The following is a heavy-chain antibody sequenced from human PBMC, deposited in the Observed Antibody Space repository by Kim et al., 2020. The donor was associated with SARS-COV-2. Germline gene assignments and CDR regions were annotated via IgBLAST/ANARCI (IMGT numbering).Heavy chain of an antibody. J-gene: IGHJ3*02. D-gene: IGHD3-16*01. CDR1: GYTFTSYA. Sequence: ASVKVSCKASGYTFTSYAMNWVRQAPGQGLEWMGWINTNTGNPTYAQGFTGRFVFSLDTSVSTAYLQISSLKAEDTAVYYCARDRADLLRLGAGAFDIWGQGTMVTVSS. V-gene: IGHV7-4-1*02. CDR3: ARDRADLLRLGAGAFDI. CDR2: INTNTGNP.